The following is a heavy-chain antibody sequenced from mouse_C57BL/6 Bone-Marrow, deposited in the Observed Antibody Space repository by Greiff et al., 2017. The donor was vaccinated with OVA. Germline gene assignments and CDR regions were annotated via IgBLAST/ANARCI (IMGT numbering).Heavy chain of an antibody. Sequence: VKLQESGAELVKPGASVKLSCKASGYTFTSYWMHWVKQRPGQGLEWIGMIHPNSGSTNYNEKFKSKATLTVDKSSSTAYMQLSSLTSEDSAVYYCASGPIYFDYWGQGTTLTVSS. CDR1: GYTFTSYW. CDR3: ASGPIYFDY. J-gene: IGHJ2*01. D-gene: IGHD3-1*01. CDR2: IHPNSGST. V-gene: IGHV1-64*01.